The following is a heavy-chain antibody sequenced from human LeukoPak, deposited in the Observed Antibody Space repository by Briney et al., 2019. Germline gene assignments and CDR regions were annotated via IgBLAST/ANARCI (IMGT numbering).Heavy chain of an antibody. D-gene: IGHD6-19*01. Sequence: GRSLRLSCAASGFSFSSYVMHWVRQAPGKGLEWVSSISYDGSKKFYVDSVKGRFTFSRDNSKNTLYLQMNSLRPEGTSVYYCALDKVAVGDYWGQGTLVTVSS. V-gene: IGHV3-30*03. J-gene: IGHJ4*02. CDR3: ALDKVAVGDY. CDR2: ISYDGSKK. CDR1: GFSFSSYV.